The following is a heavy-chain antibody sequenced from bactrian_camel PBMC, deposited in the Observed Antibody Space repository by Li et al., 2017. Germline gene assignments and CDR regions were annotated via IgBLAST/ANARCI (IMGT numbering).Heavy chain of an antibody. Sequence: HVQLVESGGGLVQPGGSLKLSCAVSGFTFSGYYTTWVRQVPGKGLEWVSTITSDGKTTYYADSVKGRFTGSRDNAKNTVYLQMNSLKPEDTAVYYCVRSRVLSESNCHGDYWGQGTQVTVS. J-gene: IGHJ4*01. CDR3: VRSRVLSESNCHGDY. CDR2: ITSDGKTT. D-gene: IGHD8*01. V-gene: IGHV3S6*01. CDR1: GFTFSGYY.